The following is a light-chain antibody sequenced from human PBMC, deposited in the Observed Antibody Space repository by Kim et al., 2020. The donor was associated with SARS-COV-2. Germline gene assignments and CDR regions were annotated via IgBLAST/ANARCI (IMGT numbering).Light chain of an antibody. Sequence: PTATHPCTGSNNNVSNHGAAWQLQHQVHPPKFLSYRNNNQPSLISERLSASMSRNLASLTITGLQPEDEADYYCSACDSSLSVWVFGGGTQLTVL. CDR1: NNNVSNHG. CDR2: RNN. J-gene: IGLJ3*02. V-gene: IGLV10-54*01. CDR3: SACDSSLSVWV.